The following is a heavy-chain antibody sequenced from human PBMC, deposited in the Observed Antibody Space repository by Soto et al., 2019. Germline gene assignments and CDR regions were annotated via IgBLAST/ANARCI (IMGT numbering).Heavy chain of an antibody. J-gene: IGHJ4*02. D-gene: IGHD1-1*01. CDR3: VQARYPKMATPLDN. V-gene: IGHV3-9*01. CDR2: ISWDSGTI. CDR1: GFTFDNCG. Sequence: GGSLRLSCAASGFTFDNCGMHWVRQAPGKGLEWVSGISWDSGTIGYADSVKGRFTISRDDAKNSLYLQMNSLRREDTALYYCVQARYPKMATPLDNWGQGTLVTVSS.